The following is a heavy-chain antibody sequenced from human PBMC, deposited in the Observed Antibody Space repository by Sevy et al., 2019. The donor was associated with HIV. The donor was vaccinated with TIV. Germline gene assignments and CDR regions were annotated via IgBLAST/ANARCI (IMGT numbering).Heavy chain of an antibody. D-gene: IGHD3-22*01. V-gene: IGHV3-11*04. CDR3: ARLAGYYDSSGDRYYYGMDV. J-gene: IGHJ6*02. CDR2: ISSSGSTI. Sequence: GGSLRLSCAASGFTFSDYYMSWIRQAPGKGLEWFSYISSSGSTIYYADSVKGRFTISRDNAKNSLYLQMNSLRAEDTAVYYCARLAGYYDSSGDRYYYGMDVWGQGTTVTISS. CDR1: GFTFSDYY.